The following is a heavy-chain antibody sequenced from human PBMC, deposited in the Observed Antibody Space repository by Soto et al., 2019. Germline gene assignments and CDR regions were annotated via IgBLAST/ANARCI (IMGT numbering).Heavy chain of an antibody. CDR3: ARGTDYDPY. D-gene: IGHD4-17*01. Sequence: QVQLVQSGGALVTPGGSLRLSCAASGFTFSDYAMNWIRQAPGRGLEWISYIGPRGSTVYYADYVKGRFTISRDNARKSRFLQMNILRVEDTAVYYCARGTDYDPYWGQGSLVTVSS. CDR2: IGPRGSTV. CDR1: GFTFSDYA. J-gene: IGHJ4*02. V-gene: IGHV3-11*01.